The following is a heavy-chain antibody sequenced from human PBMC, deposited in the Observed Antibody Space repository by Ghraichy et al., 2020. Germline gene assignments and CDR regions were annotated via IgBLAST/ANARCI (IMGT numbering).Heavy chain of an antibody. CDR2: ISGSGGST. D-gene: IGHD1-26*01. CDR1: GFTFSSYA. J-gene: IGHJ6*02. Sequence: GGSLRLSCAASGFTFSSYAMSWVRQAPGKGLEWVSAISGSGGSTYCSDSVKGRFTISRDNSKNTLYLQMNSLRAEDTAVYYCAKNLVVGATDGYYYGMDVWGQGPTVTVSS. CDR3: AKNLVVGATDGYYYGMDV. V-gene: IGHV3-23*01.